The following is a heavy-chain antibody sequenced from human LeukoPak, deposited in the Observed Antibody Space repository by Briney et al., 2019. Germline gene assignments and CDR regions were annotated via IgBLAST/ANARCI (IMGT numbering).Heavy chain of an antibody. Sequence: ASVKVSCKASGGTFSSYAISWVRQAPGQELEWMGRIIPILGIANYAQKFQGRVTITADKSTSTAYMELSSLRSEDTAVYYCAGVTGTTWFDPWGQGTLVTVSS. V-gene: IGHV1-69*04. J-gene: IGHJ5*02. CDR3: AGVTGTTWFDP. CDR1: GGTFSSYA. D-gene: IGHD1-7*01. CDR2: IIPILGIA.